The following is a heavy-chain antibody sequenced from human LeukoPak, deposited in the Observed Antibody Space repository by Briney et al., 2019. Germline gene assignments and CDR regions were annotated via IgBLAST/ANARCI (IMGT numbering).Heavy chain of an antibody. CDR1: GFTFSSYA. Sequence: GGSLRLSCAASGFTFSSYAMTWVRQAPGKGLEWVSTISSSGGYTYFADSVKGRFTISRDNSKNTLYLQMNSLRAEDTAVYYCARTVSSRFTSPRRPYHFDSWGQGTLVTVSS. V-gene: IGHV3-23*01. D-gene: IGHD2-2*01. J-gene: IGHJ4*02. CDR3: ARTVSSRFTSPRRPYHFDS. CDR2: ISSSGGYT.